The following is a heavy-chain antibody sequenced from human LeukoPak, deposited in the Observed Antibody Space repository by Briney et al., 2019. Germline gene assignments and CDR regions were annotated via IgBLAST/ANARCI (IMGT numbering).Heavy chain of an antibody. J-gene: IGHJ6*03. Sequence: PSETLSLTCAVYGGSFSGYYWSWIRQPPGKGLEWIGEINHSGSTNYNPSLKSRVTISVDTSKNQFSLKLSSVTAADTAVYYCARTRSYGDYGKRSAYYYYYYMDVWSKGTTVTVSS. CDR3: ARTRSYGDYGKRSAYYYYYYMDV. CDR2: INHSGST. V-gene: IGHV4-34*01. D-gene: IGHD4-17*01. CDR1: GGSFSGYY.